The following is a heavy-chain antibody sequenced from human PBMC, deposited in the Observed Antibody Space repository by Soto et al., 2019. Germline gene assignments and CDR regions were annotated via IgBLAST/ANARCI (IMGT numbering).Heavy chain of an antibody. CDR2: IYHSGST. CDR3: ARGHAGYCSGGSCYRLRAFDY. CDR1: SGSISSSNW. D-gene: IGHD2-15*01. V-gene: IGHV4-4*02. J-gene: IGHJ4*02. Sequence: QVQLQESGPGLVKPSGTLSLTCAVSSGSISSSNWWSWVRQPPGKGLEWIGEIYHSGSTNYNPSLKSRVTISVDKSKNQSSLKLSSVTAADTAVYYCARGHAGYCSGGSCYRLRAFDYWGQGTLVTVSS.